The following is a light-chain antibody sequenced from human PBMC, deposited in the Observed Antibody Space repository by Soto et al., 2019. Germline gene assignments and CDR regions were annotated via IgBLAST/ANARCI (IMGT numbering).Light chain of an antibody. Sequence: KVMTQSPATLSVTPGETASLSCRASQSAGNFLAWYQQKPGQAPRLLIYDASNRATGIPARFSGSGSGTDFTLTISSLQSEDFAVYYCQQYNNWPPWTFGQGSMVDI. CDR1: QSAGNF. CDR3: QQYNNWPPWT. CDR2: DAS. V-gene: IGKV3D-15*01. J-gene: IGKJ1*01.